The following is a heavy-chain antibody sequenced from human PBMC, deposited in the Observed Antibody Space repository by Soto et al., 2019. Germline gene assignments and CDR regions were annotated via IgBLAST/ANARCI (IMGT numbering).Heavy chain of an antibody. CDR3: ARALVLRFLEWSPYFDY. V-gene: IGHV3-66*01. J-gene: IGHJ4*02. CDR1: GFTVSSNY. Sequence: EVQLVESGGGLVQPGGSLRLSCAASGFTVSSNYMSWVRQAPGKGLEWVSVIYSGGSTYYADSVKGRFTISRDNSKNTLYLQMNSLRDEDTAVYYCARALVLRFLEWSPYFDYWGQGTLVTVSS. D-gene: IGHD3-3*01. CDR2: IYSGGST.